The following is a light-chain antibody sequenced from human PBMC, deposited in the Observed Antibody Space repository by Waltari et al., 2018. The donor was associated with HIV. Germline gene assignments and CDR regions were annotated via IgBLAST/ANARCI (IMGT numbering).Light chain of an antibody. CDR3: QAWDSSVV. CDR1: KLGDKY. Sequence: SYELTQPPSVSVSPGQTASITCPGDKLGDKYACWYQQKPGQSPVLVIYQDSKRPSGIPERFSGSNSGNTATQTISGTQAMDEADYYCQAWDSSVVFGGGTKLTVL. CDR2: QDS. J-gene: IGLJ2*01. V-gene: IGLV3-1*01.